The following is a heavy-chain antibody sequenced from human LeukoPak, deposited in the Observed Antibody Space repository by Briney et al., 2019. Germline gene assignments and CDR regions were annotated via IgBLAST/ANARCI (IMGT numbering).Heavy chain of an antibody. Sequence: GGSLRLSCATSGFSFSSYAMSWVRQAPGKGLEWVSAMSSSDDGRYYAASVRGRFTISRDTSRSTLYLQMNSLRAEDAAVYYCAKALVTSCRGAFCYPFDYWGQGTLVTVSS. V-gene: IGHV3-23*01. D-gene: IGHD2-15*01. CDR2: MSSSDDGR. CDR1: GFSFSSYA. J-gene: IGHJ4*02. CDR3: AKALVTSCRGAFCYPFDY.